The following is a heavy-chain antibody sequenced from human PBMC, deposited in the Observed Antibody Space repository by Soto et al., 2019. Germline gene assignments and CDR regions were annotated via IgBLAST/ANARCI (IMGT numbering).Heavy chain of an antibody. J-gene: IGHJ5*02. Sequence: QVQLVQSGGEVKKPGASVKVSCKASGYTFTNYGISWVRQATGQGLEWMGWINVYNGNTKYAQKVQGRVTMTTDTSTSTAYMELRSLRSDDTAVYYCARGVGSGSYYNQYNSFDPWGQGTLVTVSS. CDR3: ARGVGSGSYYNQYNSFDP. V-gene: IGHV1-18*01. CDR2: INVYNGNT. CDR1: GYTFTNYG. D-gene: IGHD3-10*01.